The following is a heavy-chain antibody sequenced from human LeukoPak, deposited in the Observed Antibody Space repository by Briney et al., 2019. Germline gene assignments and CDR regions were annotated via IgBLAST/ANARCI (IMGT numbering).Heavy chain of an antibody. J-gene: IGHJ5*02. CDR3: ARVRFLEWLGGTNWFDP. Sequence: GGSLRLSCAASGFTFSDYYMSWIRQAPGKGLEWVSYISSSGSTIYYADSVKGRFTISRDNAKNSLYLQMDSLRAEDTAVYYCARVRFLEWLGGTNWFDPWGQGTLVTVSS. V-gene: IGHV3-11*04. D-gene: IGHD3-3*01. CDR2: ISSSGSTI. CDR1: GFTFSDYY.